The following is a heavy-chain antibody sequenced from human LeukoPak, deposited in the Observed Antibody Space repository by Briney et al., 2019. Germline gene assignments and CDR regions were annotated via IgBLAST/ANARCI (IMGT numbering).Heavy chain of an antibody. Sequence: GGSLRLSCAASGFTFSSYEMNWVRQAPGKGLEWVSYIDSSGSTIHYADSVKGRFTISRDNPKNTLYLQMNSLRAEDTAVYFCARGLLLNDNVWGNYPLYRPIYFDYWGQGTLVTVSS. CDR1: GFTFSSYE. J-gene: IGHJ4*02. CDR2: IDSSGSTI. CDR3: ARGLLLNDNVWGNYPLYRPIYFDY. D-gene: IGHD3-16*02. V-gene: IGHV3-48*03.